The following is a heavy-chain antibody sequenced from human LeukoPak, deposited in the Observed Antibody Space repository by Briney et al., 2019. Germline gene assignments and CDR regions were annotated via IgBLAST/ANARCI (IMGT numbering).Heavy chain of an antibody. CDR1: GFTFSSYA. J-gene: IGHJ4*02. V-gene: IGHV3-30*04. Sequence: PGGSLRLSCAASGFTFSSYAMHWVRQAPGKGLEWVAVISYDGSNKYYADSVKGRFTISRDNSKNTLYLQMNSLRAEDTAVYYCARGEQLWDPFDYWGQGTLVTVSS. CDR3: ARGEQLWDPFDY. CDR2: ISYDGSNK. D-gene: IGHD5-18*01.